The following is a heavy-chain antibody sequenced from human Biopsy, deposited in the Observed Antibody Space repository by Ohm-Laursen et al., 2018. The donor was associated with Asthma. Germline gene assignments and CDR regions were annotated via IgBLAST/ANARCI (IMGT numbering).Heavy chain of an antibody. J-gene: IGHJ4*02. CDR3: ATLQGGD. D-gene: IGHD1-26*01. CDR2: TNWKGDST. Sequence: SLRLSCSASGFMFRSFGMHWVRQAPGKGLEWVSGTNWKGDSTGYADSVKGRFTISRDNGKNSVYLQMNNLRAEDTALYRCATLQGGDWGQGTLVTVSS. V-gene: IGHV3-20*01. CDR1: GFMFRSFG.